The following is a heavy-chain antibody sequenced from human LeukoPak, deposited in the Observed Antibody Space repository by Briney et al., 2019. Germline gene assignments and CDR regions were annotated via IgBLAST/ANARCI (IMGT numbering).Heavy chain of an antibody. D-gene: IGHD3-3*01. CDR2: ISGSGGST. V-gene: IGHV3-23*01. CDR3: AKRGHDFWSGYYNDYYYGMDV. J-gene: IGHJ6*02. Sequence: GGSLRLSCAAPGFTFSSYAMSWVRQAPGKGLGWVSAISGSGGSTYYADSVKGRFTISRDNSKNTLYLQMNSLRAEDTAVYYCAKRGHDFWSGYYNDYYYGMDVWGQGTTVTVSS. CDR1: GFTFSSYA.